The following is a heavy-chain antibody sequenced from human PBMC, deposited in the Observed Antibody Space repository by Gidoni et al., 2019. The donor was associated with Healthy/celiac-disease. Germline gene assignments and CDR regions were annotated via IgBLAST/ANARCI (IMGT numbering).Heavy chain of an antibody. CDR3: TTDGGWGSRSDDAFDI. CDR2: IKSKTDGGTT. CDR1: GFTFSTAW. J-gene: IGHJ3*02. V-gene: IGHV3-15*01. Sequence: EVQLVESGGGLVKHGGSLRLSCAASGFTFSTAWMSWVRQAPGKGLEWVGRIKSKTDGGTTDYAAPVKGRFTISRDDSKNTLYLQMNSLKTEDTAVYYCTTDGGWGSRSDDAFDIWGQGTMVTVSS. D-gene: IGHD7-27*01.